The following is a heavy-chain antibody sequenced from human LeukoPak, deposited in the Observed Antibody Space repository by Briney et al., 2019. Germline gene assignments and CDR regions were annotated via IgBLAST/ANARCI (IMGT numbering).Heavy chain of an antibody. CDR1: GFTFSSYS. J-gene: IGHJ5*02. CDR3: ARAGHGSWYASYWFDP. D-gene: IGHD6-13*01. CDR2: ISSSSSYI. V-gene: IGHV3-21*04. Sequence: GGSLRLSCAASGFTFSSYSMNWVRQAPGKGLEWVSSISSSSSYIYYADSVKGRFTISRDNAKNSLYLQMNSLRAEDTAVYYCARAGHGSWYASYWFDPWGQGTLVTVSS.